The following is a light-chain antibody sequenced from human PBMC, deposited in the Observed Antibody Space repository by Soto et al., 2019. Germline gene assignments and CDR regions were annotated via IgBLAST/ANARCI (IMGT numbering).Light chain of an antibody. CDR1: QSVTNGY. CDR3: QQYGASRDT. CDR2: GAS. Sequence: EIVLTQXXXXLXXXPGEXATLSCRAGQSVTNGYLAWFQQQPVQAPRLLIYGASNRATGIPDXFXXXXXXXXXXXTISSLEPEDFAVYYCQQYGASRDTFGQGTRLEXK. V-gene: IGKV3-20*01. J-gene: IGKJ5*01.